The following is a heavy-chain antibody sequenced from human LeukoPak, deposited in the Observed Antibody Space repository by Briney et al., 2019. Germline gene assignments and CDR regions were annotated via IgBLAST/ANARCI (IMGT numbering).Heavy chain of an antibody. Sequence: PGGSLRLSCAASGFTFRNAWMNWVRQAPGKGLEWVSYISSSSSTIYYADSVKGRFTISRDNAKNSLYLQMNSLRDEDTAVYYCARAPRIAVAGMRISGGGDYWGQGTLVTVSS. CDR1: GFTFRNAW. CDR2: ISSSSSTI. J-gene: IGHJ4*02. V-gene: IGHV3-48*02. CDR3: ARAPRIAVAGMRISGGGDY. D-gene: IGHD6-19*01.